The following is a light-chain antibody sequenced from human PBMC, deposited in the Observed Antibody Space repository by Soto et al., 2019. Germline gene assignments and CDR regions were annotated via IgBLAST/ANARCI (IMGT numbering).Light chain of an antibody. CDR3: QQYGSSSLT. J-gene: IGKJ4*01. CDR1: QSVSSSY. V-gene: IGKV3-20*01. Sequence: ELVLTQSPGTLSLSPGERATLSCRASQSVSSSYFAWYQQKPGQAPRLLIYGASSRATGIPDRFSGSGSGRDFTLTISRLEPEDFEVYYCQQYGSSSLTFGGGTKVEIK. CDR2: GAS.